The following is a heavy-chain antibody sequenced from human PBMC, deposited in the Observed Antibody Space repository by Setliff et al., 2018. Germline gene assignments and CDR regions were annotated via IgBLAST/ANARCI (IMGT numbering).Heavy chain of an antibody. V-gene: IGHV4-34*01. Sequence: SETLSLTCAVYGGSFSGYYWSWLRQPPGRGLEWIGEINHSGSTNYNPSLKSRVTISVDTSKNQFSLKLSSVTAADTAVYYCARGWGSGWSKEGAFDIWGQGTMVTVSS. D-gene: IGHD6-19*01. J-gene: IGHJ3*02. CDR1: GGSFSGYY. CDR2: INHSGST. CDR3: ARGWGSGWSKEGAFDI.